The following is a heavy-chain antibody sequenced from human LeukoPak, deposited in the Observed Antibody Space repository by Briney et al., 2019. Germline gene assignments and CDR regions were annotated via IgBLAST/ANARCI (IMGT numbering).Heavy chain of an antibody. J-gene: IGHJ4*02. CDR2: INNDGSIT. D-gene: IGHD3-10*01. Sequence: PGGSLRLSCAASGFTLSNYWMHWVRQAPGKGLVWVSRINNDGSITSYEDSVKGRFTISRDNAKNTLYLQMNSLRAEDTAVYYCAKVLSLGFGELLSTAYDYWGQGTLVTVSS. CDR3: AKVLSLGFGELLSTAYDY. CDR1: GFTLSNYW. V-gene: IGHV3-74*01.